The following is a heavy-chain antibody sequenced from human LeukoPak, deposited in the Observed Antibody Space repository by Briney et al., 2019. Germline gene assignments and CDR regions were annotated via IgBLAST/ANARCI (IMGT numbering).Heavy chain of an antibody. CDR1: GFTFSDYA. V-gene: IGHV3-23*01. J-gene: IGHJ3*02. Sequence: PGGSLRLSCAASGFTFSDYAMTWVRQAPGKGLEWVSIITGSGGNTYYADSVKGRFTISRDNSKNTVCLQMNTLRADDTAVYYCAVAGLGAFDIWGQGTMVTVSS. CDR2: ITGSGGNT. D-gene: IGHD6-19*01. CDR3: AVAGLGAFDI.